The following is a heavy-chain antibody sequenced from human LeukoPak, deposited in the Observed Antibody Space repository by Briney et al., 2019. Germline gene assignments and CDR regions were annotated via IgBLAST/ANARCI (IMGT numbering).Heavy chain of an antibody. D-gene: IGHD1-1*01. CDR3: ARSGTTGTTRWFDP. CDR1: GFTFSSYS. J-gene: IGHJ5*02. Sequence: GGSLRLSCAASGFTFSSYSMNWVRQAPGKGLEWVSSISSSSSYIYYADSVKGRFTISRDNAKNSLYLQMNSPRAEDTAVYYCARSGTTGTTRWFDPWGQGTLVTVSS. CDR2: ISSSSSYI. V-gene: IGHV3-21*01.